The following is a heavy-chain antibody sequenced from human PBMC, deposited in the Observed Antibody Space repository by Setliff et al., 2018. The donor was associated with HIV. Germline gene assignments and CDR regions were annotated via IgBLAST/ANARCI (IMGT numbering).Heavy chain of an antibody. Sequence: SETLSLTCTVSGGSISNSRYYWSWIRQPPGKGLEWIGSIYYSGSTYYNPSLKSRVTISVDTSKNQFSLKLSPVTAADTAVYYCARFEVTTVTTRDYWGQGTLVTVSS. J-gene: IGHJ4*02. V-gene: IGHV4-39*01. CDR3: ARFEVTTVTTRDY. CDR2: IYYSGST. D-gene: IGHD4-17*01. CDR1: GGSISNSRYY.